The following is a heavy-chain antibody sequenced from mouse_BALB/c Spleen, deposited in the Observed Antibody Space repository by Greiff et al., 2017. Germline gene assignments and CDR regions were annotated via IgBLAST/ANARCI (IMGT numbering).Heavy chain of an antibody. CDR3: ALVAITTVVATDYAMDY. V-gene: IGHV14-3*02. CDR2: IDPANGNT. Sequence: EVKVVESGAELVKPGASVKLSCTASGFNIKDTYMHWVKQRPEQGLEWIGRIDPANGNTKYDPKFQGKATITADTSSNTAYLQLSSLTSEDTAVYYCALVAITTVVATDYAMDYWGQGTSVTVSS. J-gene: IGHJ4*01. CDR1: GFNIKDTY. D-gene: IGHD1-1*01.